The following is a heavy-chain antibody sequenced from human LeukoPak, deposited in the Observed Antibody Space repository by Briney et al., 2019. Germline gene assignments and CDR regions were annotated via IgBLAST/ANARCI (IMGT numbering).Heavy chain of an antibody. Sequence: PGRSLRLSCIASGFTFGDHAMSWVRQAPGKGLEWVGFIRSKAYRGTIEYAASVKGRFTISRDDSKSIAYLQMNSLKIEDTAVYYCTRRPIQLWLYYGMDVWGQGTTVSVSS. CDR2: IRSKAYRGTI. D-gene: IGHD5-18*01. CDR1: GFTFGDHA. V-gene: IGHV3-49*04. J-gene: IGHJ6*02. CDR3: TRRPIQLWLYYGMDV.